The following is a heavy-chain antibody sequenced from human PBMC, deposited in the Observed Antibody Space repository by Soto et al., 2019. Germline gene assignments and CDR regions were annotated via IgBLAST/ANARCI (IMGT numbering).Heavy chain of an antibody. CDR3: ARLDSNGRLSS. V-gene: IGHV4-39*02. J-gene: IGHJ5*01. CDR2: IYYRGNT. D-gene: IGHD3-22*01. CDR1: GGSISSSSYY. Sequence: SETLSLTCTVSGGSISSSSYYWGWICQPPGKGLEWIGSIYYRGNTFYNPSLRSRVTISVDTSKNHFSLNLSSVTAADTAVYYCARLDSNGRLSSRSQGTLVPGSS.